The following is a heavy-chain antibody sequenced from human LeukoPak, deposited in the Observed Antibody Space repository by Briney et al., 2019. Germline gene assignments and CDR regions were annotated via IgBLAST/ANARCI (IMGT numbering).Heavy chain of an antibody. CDR2: INSDGSST. Sequence: GGSLRLSCVASGFTFSNSWTHWVRHAPGKGLVWVARINSDGSSTSYADSVKGRFTISRDNAKNTLYLQMNSLRADDTAEYYCTRAYQQHLINWFDPWGQGTLVTVSS. V-gene: IGHV3-74*01. CDR1: GFTFSNSW. D-gene: IGHD2-2*01. CDR3: TRAYQQHLINWFDP. J-gene: IGHJ5*02.